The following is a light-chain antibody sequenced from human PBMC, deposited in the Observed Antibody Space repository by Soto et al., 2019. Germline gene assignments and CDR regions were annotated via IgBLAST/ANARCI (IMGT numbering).Light chain of an antibody. J-gene: IGKJ1*01. CDR2: AAS. Sequence: DSQMTQSPSSLSASVGDRVTITCRANQSITRYLNWSQQKPGTAPXXLIYAASSLQSGVPSRFSGSGSGTEFTLTISSLQPDDFATYYCQQCNTFWTFGQGTKVDI. V-gene: IGKV1-39*01. CDR3: QQCNTFWT. CDR1: QSITRY.